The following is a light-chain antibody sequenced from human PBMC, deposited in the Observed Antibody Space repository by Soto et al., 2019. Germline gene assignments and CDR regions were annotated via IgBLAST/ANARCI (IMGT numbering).Light chain of an antibody. CDR3: QQYNSYLWT. Sequence: DIQMTQSPSTLSASVGDRVTITFRSSQSMSSWLAWYQQKPGKAPKLLIYNASSLESGVTSRFSGSGSGTEFTLTISSLQPDDFATYYCQQYNSYLWTFGQGTKVEIK. J-gene: IGKJ1*01. V-gene: IGKV1-5*01. CDR2: NAS. CDR1: QSMSSW.